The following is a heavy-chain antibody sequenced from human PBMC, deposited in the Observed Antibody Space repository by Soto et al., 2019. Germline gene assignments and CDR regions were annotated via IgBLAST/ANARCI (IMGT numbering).Heavy chain of an antibody. Sequence: LSLSCAASGFTFIGYAMSWVRQAPGNALEWVSAISGSGGSTYYADSVKGRFTISRDNSKNTLYLQMNSLRAEDTAVYYCAKDIIDFWRGYSAQDWYEGIDGGGHGTTPTVS. J-gene: IGHJ6*02. CDR1: GFTFIGYA. V-gene: IGHV3-23*01. CDR2: ISGSGGST. CDR3: AKDIIDFWRGYSAQDWYEGIDG. D-gene: IGHD3-3*01.